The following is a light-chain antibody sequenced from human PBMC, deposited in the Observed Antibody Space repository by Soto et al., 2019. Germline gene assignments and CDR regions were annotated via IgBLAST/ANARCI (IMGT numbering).Light chain of an antibody. CDR2: EVS. Sequence: QSVLTQPPSASGSPGQSVTISCTGTSSDVGGYNYVSWYQQHPGKAPKLMIYEVSKRPSGVPDRFSGSKSGNTASLTVSGLQAEDEADYYCSSYAGSNNLYVFGTGTK. CDR1: SSDVGGYNY. CDR3: SSYAGSNNLYV. J-gene: IGLJ1*01. V-gene: IGLV2-8*01.